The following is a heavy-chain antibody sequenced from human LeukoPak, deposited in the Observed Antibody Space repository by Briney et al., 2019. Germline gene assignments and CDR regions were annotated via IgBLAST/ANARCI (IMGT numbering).Heavy chain of an antibody. CDR3: VRGQSTTFHDTSGYYRFFFDY. Sequence: GGSLRLSCGASGFTFSSYPMNWVRQAPGKGLEWLSFISGAGTTKYFGDSVKGRFSISRDNAKRSLFLQMNSLRDEDTAVYYCVRGQSTTFHDTSGYYRFFFDYWGRGTPVTVSS. V-gene: IGHV3-48*02. J-gene: IGHJ4*02. CDR1: GFTFSSYP. CDR2: ISGAGTTK. D-gene: IGHD3-22*01.